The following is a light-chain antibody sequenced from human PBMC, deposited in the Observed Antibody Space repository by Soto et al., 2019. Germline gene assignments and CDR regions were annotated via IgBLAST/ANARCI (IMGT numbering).Light chain of an antibody. V-gene: IGKV4-1*01. Sequence: DIVMTQSPDSLAVSLGERATINCKSSQSVLYSNNKNYVAWYQQKPGQPPKLLIYWASTRESGVPDRFSGSGSGPDFTLTISSLQAEDVAVYYCQQYYDAPQNFGQGTKVEIK. CDR1: QSVLYSNNKNY. J-gene: IGKJ1*01. CDR3: QQYYDAPQN. CDR2: WAS.